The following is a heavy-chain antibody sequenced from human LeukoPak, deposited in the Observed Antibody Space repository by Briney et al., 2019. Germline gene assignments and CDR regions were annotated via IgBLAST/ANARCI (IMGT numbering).Heavy chain of an antibody. V-gene: IGHV4-61*02. D-gene: IGHD3-3*01. J-gene: IGHJ4*02. Sequence: SETLSLTCTVSGGSISSGTYYWSWIRQPAGKGLEWIGRIYTSGSTNYNPSLESRVTISVDTSKNQFSLKLSSVTAADTAVYYCARASPSTYYDFWSGYMLDYWGQGTLVTVSS. CDR3: ARASPSTYYDFWSGYMLDY. CDR1: GGSISSGTYY. CDR2: IYTSGST.